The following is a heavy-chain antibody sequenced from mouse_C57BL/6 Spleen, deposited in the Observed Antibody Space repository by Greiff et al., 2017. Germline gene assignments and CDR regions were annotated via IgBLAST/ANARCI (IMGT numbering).Heavy chain of an antibody. CDR3: TRRLPFDY. CDR2: IDPETGGT. J-gene: IGHJ2*01. CDR1: AYTFTDYE. V-gene: IGHV1-15*01. Sequence: VKLQESGAELVRPGASVTLSCKASAYTFTDYEMHWVKQTPVHGLEWIGAIDPETGGTAYNQKFKGKAILTADKSSSTAYMELRSLTSEDSAVYYCTRRLPFDYWGQGTTLTVSS. D-gene: IGHD5-5*01.